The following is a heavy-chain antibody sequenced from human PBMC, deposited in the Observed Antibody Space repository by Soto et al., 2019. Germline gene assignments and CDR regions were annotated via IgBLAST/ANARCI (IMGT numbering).Heavy chain of an antibody. Sequence: PGGSLRLSCAASGFTFTSYAMSWDSQAPGKGREWVSAICGSGGTTYYACSVMGRFTISRDNSKNTLYLQMNSLTAEDTSVYYCAKDPYDSSGYFEYWGQGTLVTVSS. CDR2: ICGSGGTT. J-gene: IGHJ4*02. D-gene: IGHD3-22*01. CDR1: GFTFTSYA. CDR3: AKDPYDSSGYFEY. V-gene: IGHV3-23*01.